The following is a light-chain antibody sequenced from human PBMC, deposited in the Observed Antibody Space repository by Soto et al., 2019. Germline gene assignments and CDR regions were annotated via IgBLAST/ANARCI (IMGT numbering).Light chain of an antibody. J-gene: IGKJ1*01. CDR1: QIGSGNY. Sequence: ELVLTQSPGTLSLSPGDSAALSCKASQIGSGNYLSWYQQKSGQAPRLLIYATSTRAPGIPDRFSGSGSATDVSLIIIRLEPEDSAVYYCQHFGYPQWTFGRGTKVDI. CDR2: ATS. V-gene: IGKV3-20*01. CDR3: QHFGYPQWT.